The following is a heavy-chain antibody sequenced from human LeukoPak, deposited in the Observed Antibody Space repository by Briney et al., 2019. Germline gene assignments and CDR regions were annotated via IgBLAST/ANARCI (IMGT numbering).Heavy chain of an antibody. Sequence: VTVSFTASGYTFTFYPMHWVRRAPGPGLEWMGWINPNSGGTNYAQKFRGRVTMTRDTSIRTAYMELSRLRSDDTAMYYCARNGGNYWGQGTLVTVSS. CDR3: ARNGGNY. V-gene: IGHV1-2*02. D-gene: IGHD4-23*01. CDR1: GYTFTFYP. CDR2: INPNSGGT. J-gene: IGHJ4*02.